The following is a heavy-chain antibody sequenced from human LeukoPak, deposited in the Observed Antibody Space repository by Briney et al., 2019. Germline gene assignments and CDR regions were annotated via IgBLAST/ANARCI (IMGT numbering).Heavy chain of an antibody. D-gene: IGHD3-10*01. Sequence: GGSLRLSCAASGFAFSSYAMSWVRQAPGKGLEWVSAISSSGGSTYYADSVKGRFTISRDNSKNTLYLQMNSLRAEDTAVYYCATAVRYYDYWGQGTLVTVSS. CDR2: ISSSGGST. CDR3: ATAVRYYDY. V-gene: IGHV3-23*01. CDR1: GFAFSSYA. J-gene: IGHJ4*02.